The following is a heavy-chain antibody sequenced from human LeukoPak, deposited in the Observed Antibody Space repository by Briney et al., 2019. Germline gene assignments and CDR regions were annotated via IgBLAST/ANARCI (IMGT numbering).Heavy chain of an antibody. D-gene: IGHD6-19*01. CDR1: GFTFSSYA. CDR2: ISSYGGST. V-gene: IGHV3-64D*09. J-gene: IGHJ4*02. CDR3: VKASRISIAVAGDYFDY. Sequence: PGGSLRLSCSASGFTFSSYAMHWVRQAPGRGLEYVSAISSYGGSTYYTDSVKGRFTISRDNSKNTLYLQMSSLRAEDTAVYCCVKASRISIAVAGDYFDYWGQGTLVTVSS.